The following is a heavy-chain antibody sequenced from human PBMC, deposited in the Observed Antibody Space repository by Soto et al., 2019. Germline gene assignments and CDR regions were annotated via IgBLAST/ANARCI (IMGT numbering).Heavy chain of an antibody. J-gene: IGHJ4*02. CDR2: IWYYLSNK. Sequence: GGSLRLSCAASGFTFSSYGMHWVRQAPVNGLEFVAVIWYYLSNKYYADSVKGRFTISRYNSKNTLYLQMNSLRAEDTALYYCARDRKSSSLRQALGYWGQGTLVTVSS. D-gene: IGHD6-13*01. V-gene: IGHV3-33*01. CDR1: GFTFSSYG. CDR3: ARDRKSSSLRQALGY.